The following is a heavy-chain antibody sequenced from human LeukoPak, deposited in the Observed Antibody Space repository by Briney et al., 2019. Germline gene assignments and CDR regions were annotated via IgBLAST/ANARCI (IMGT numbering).Heavy chain of an antibody. D-gene: IGHD3-3*01. J-gene: IGHJ5*02. CDR1: GGSISSSSYY. CDR3: ARHANTAYYDFWSGYFPNWFDP. Sequence: SETLSLTCTVTGGSISSSSYYWGWIRQPPGKGLEWIGSIYYSGSTYYNPSLKSRVTISVDTSKNQFSLKLSSVTAADTAVYYCARHANTAYYDFWSGYFPNWFDPWGQGTLVTVSS. V-gene: IGHV4-39*01. CDR2: IYYSGST.